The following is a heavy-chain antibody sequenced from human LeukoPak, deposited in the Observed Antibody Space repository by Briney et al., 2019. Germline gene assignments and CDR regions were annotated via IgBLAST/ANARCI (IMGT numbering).Heavy chain of an antibody. D-gene: IGHD2-2*02. CDR2: ISYDGSNK. V-gene: IGHV3-30-3*01. J-gene: IGHJ4*02. CDR1: GFTFSSYA. CDR3: ARDSRYIVVVPAAILDY. Sequence: GGSLRLSCAASGFTFSSYAMHWVRQAPGKGLEWVAVISYDGSNKYYADSVKGRFTICRDNSKNTLYLQMNSLRAEDTAVYYCARDSRYIVVVPAAILDYWGQGTLVTVSS.